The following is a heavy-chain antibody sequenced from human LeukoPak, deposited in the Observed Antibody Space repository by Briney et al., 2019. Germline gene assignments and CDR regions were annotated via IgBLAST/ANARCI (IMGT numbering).Heavy chain of an antibody. Sequence: PSETLSLTCTVSGGSISSYYWSWIRQPPGKGLEWIGYIYNSGSTNYNPSLKSRVTISVDTSKNQFSLKLSSVTAADTAVYYCARGSYSSSPSRFDPWGQGTLVTVSS. CDR3: ARGSYSSSPSRFDP. D-gene: IGHD6-13*01. V-gene: IGHV4-59*01. CDR2: IYNSGST. J-gene: IGHJ5*02. CDR1: GGSISSYY.